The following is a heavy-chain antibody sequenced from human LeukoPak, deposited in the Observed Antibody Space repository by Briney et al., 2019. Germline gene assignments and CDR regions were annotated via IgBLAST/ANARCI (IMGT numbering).Heavy chain of an antibody. CDR2: IRYDGSNK. CDR1: GFTFSSYG. Sequence: GGSLRLSCAASGFTFSSYGMHWVRQAPGKGLEWVAFIRYDGSNKYYADSVKGRFTISGDNSKNTLYLQMNSLRAEDTAVYYCAKDLTSNGRNSGRYLNPLGGWGQGTLVIVSS. V-gene: IGHV3-30*02. D-gene: IGHD1-26*01. CDR3: AKDLTSNGRNSGRYLNPLGG. J-gene: IGHJ4*02.